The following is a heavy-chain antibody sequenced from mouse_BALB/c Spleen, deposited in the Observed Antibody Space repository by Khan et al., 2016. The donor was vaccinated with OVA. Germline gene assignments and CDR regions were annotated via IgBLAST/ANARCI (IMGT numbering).Heavy chain of an antibody. D-gene: IGHD2-4*01. J-gene: IGHJ3*01. V-gene: IGHV2-2*02. CDR2: IWSGGST. CDR1: GFSLTTYG. Sequence: QVQLQQSGPGLVQPSQSLSITCTVSGFSLTTYGVHWVRQSPGKVLEWLGVIWSGGSTDYNAPFISRLSISKASSKSQVFFKMNSLQVNDTAIYYCARNYDYDEGLAYWGQGTLVTVSA. CDR3: ARNYDYDEGLAY.